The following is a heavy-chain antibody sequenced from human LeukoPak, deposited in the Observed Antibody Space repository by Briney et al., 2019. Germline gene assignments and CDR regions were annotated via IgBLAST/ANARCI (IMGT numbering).Heavy chain of an antibody. Sequence: PGGSLRLSCAASGFTFSSYSMNWVRQAPGKGLEWISSIRSSSSYIYYADSVKGRFTISRDNAKNSLYLQMNSLRAEDTAVYYCARDKVAASPHGYYYYMDVWGKGTTVTVSS. CDR3: ARDKVAASPHGYYYYMDV. J-gene: IGHJ6*03. CDR2: IRSSSSYI. D-gene: IGHD2-15*01. V-gene: IGHV3-21*01. CDR1: GFTFSSYS.